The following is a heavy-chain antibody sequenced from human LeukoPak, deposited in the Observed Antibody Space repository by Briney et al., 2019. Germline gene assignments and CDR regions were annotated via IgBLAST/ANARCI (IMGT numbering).Heavy chain of an antibody. J-gene: IGHJ6*02. Sequence: PGGSLRLSCAASGFTFSSYWMSWVRQAPGKGLEWVANIKQDGSEKYYVDSVKGRFTISRDNAKNSLYLQMNSLRAEDTAVYYCARETATEEYYYYYYGMDVWGQGTTVTVSS. V-gene: IGHV3-7*03. CDR3: ARETATEEYYYYYYGMDV. D-gene: IGHD6-25*01. CDR1: GFTFSSYW. CDR2: IKQDGSEK.